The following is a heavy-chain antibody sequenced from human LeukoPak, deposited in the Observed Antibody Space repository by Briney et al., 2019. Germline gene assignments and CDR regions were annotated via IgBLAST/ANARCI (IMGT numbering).Heavy chain of an antibody. CDR1: GYTFTTYY. D-gene: IGHD2-15*01. CDR3: ARDVSGGNCLFDY. CDR2: INPSGGST. Sequence: GASVKVSCKASGYTFTTYYFHWVRQAPGQGLEWMGIINPSGGSTSYAQKFQDRVTMTRDTSTSTHYMELTSLRSEDTAVYYCARDVSGGNCLFDYWGQGTLVTVSS. J-gene: IGHJ4*02. V-gene: IGHV1-46*01.